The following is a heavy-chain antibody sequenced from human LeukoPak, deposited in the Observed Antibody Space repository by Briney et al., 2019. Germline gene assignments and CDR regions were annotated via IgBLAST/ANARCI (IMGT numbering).Heavy chain of an antibody. Sequence: GGSLRLSCAASGFTFSSYWMHWVRRDPGKGLVWVSRINSDGSITTYADSVKGRFTISRDNAKNTLYLQMDSLRAEDTAIYYCARSPSYYDYWGQGTLVTVSS. CDR2: INSDGSIT. D-gene: IGHD7-27*01. J-gene: IGHJ4*02. CDR1: GFTFSSYW. CDR3: ARSPSYYDY. V-gene: IGHV3-74*01.